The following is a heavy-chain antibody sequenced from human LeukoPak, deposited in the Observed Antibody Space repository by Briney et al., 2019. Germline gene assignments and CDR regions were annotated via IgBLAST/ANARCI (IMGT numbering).Heavy chain of an antibody. J-gene: IGHJ5*02. CDR2: ISWVSGSI. CDR1: GFTFDDNA. D-gene: IGHD2-15*01. Sequence: PGGSLRLSCAASGFTFDDNAMHWVRQAPGKGLEWVSGISWVSGSIGYADSVKGRFTISRDNAKNSLYLQMNRLRAEDTALYYCAKDPEGTPNNWFDPWGQGTLVTVSS. V-gene: IGHV3-9*01. CDR3: AKDPEGTPNNWFDP.